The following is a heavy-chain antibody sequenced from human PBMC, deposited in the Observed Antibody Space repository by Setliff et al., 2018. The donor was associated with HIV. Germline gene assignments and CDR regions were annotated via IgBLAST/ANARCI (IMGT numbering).Heavy chain of an antibody. Sequence: GESLKISCKGSGYIFTSYWIGWVRQMPGKGLEWMGIIYPGDSDTRYSPSFQGQVTISADKSISAAYLQWSSLKASDTAIYYCARRKSEDSGYGPRYYDFWGQGTLVTSPQ. CDR2: IYPGDSDT. CDR1: GYIFTSYW. V-gene: IGHV5-51*01. CDR3: ARRKSEDSGYGPRYYDF. J-gene: IGHJ4*02. D-gene: IGHD3-22*01.